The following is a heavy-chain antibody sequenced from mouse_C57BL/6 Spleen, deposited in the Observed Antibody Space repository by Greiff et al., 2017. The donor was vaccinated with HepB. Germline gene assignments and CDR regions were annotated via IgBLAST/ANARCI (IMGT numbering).Heavy chain of an antibody. V-gene: IGHV1-64*01. CDR3: ARNWDGGFDY. CDR2: IHPNSGST. CDR1: GYTFTSYW. Sequence: QVQLKQPGAELVKPGASVKLSCKASGYTFTSYWMHWVKQRPGQGLEWIGMIHPNSGSTNYNEKFKSKATLTVDKSSSTAYMQLSSLTSEDSAVYYCARNWDGGFDYWGQGTTLTVSS. J-gene: IGHJ2*01. D-gene: IGHD4-1*01.